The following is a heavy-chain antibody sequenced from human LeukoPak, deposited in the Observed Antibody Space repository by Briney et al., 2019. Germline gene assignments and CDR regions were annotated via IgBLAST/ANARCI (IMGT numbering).Heavy chain of an antibody. CDR1: GGSISGNNYH. D-gene: IGHD7-27*01. J-gene: IGHJ4*02. V-gene: IGHV4-39*07. CDR3: ARRPTGDPKFDY. CDR2: IYYSGST. Sequence: SETLSLTCTVSGGSISGNNYHWGWIRQPPGKGLEWIGSIYYSGSTSYNPSLKSRVTISVDTSKNRFSLKLSTVTAADTAVYYCARRPTGDPKFDYWGQGTLVTVSS.